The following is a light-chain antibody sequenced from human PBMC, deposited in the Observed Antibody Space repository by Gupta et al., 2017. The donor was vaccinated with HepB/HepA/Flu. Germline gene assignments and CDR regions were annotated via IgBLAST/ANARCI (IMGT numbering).Light chain of an antibody. J-gene: IGKJ1*01. V-gene: IGKV1-39*01. CDR3: QQSYSFPRT. CDR1: QNIDKY. Sequence: DIQMTQFPSSLSASVGDRVTITCRASQNIDKYLNLYQQKSGRAPEVLIYAASTLQTGVPSRFSGRGSGTDFSLTINNLQPEDFATYYCQQSYSFPRTFGQGTTVEIE. CDR2: AAS.